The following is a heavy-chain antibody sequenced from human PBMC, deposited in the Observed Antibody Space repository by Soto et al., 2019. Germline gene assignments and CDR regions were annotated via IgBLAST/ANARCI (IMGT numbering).Heavy chain of an antibody. J-gene: IGHJ4*02. Sequence: GGSLRLSCAASGFTFSSYGMHWVRQAPGKGLEWVAVISYDGSNKYYADSVKGRFTISRDNSKNTLYLQMNSLRAEDTAVYYCAKVGSSGYYDYWGQGTLVTVSS. CDR3: AKVGSSGYYDY. D-gene: IGHD3-22*01. CDR1: GFTFSSYG. V-gene: IGHV3-30*18. CDR2: ISYDGSNK.